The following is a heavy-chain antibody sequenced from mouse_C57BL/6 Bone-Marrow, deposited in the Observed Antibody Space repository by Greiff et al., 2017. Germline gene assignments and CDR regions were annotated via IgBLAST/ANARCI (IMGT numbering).Heavy chain of an antibody. CDR3: AREGNDYGDFWYFDV. D-gene: IGHD2-4*01. J-gene: IGHJ1*03. CDR1: GFTFSDYY. CDR2: INYDGSST. V-gene: IGHV5-16*01. Sequence: DVHLVESEGGLVQPGSSMKLSCTASGFTFSDYYMAWVRQVPEKGLEWVANINYDGSSTYYLDSLKSRFIISRDNAKNILYLQMSSLKSEDTATYYCAREGNDYGDFWYFDVWGTGTTVTVSS.